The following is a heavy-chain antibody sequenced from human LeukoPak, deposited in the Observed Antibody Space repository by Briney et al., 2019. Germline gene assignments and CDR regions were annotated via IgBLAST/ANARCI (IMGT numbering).Heavy chain of an antibody. CDR2: IYYGGST. Sequence: ASETLSLTCTSSVVSIRHSNNYWAWIRQPPGKGLEWIGSIYYGGSTYHNTPLKSRVTISVDTSKNQFSLKLSSVTAADTAVYYCARGLVDTAMAEEKRYFDYWGQGTLVTVSS. CDR3: ARGLVDTAMAEEKRYFDY. D-gene: IGHD5-18*01. CDR1: VVSIRHSNNY. J-gene: IGHJ4*02. V-gene: IGHV4-39*01.